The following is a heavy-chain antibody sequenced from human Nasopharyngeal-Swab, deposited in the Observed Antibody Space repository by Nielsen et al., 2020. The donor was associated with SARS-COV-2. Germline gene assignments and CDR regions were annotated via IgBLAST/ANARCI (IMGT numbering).Heavy chain of an antibody. V-gene: IGHV3-30*18. CDR2: ISYDGSNK. J-gene: IGHJ4*02. Sequence: GESLKISCATSGFTFSSYGMHWVRQAPGKGLEWVAVISYDGSNKYYADSVKGRFTISRDNSKNTLYLQMNSLRAEDTAVCYCANLEGDYWGQGTLVTVSS. D-gene: IGHD3-3*01. CDR3: ANLEGDY. CDR1: GFTFSSYG.